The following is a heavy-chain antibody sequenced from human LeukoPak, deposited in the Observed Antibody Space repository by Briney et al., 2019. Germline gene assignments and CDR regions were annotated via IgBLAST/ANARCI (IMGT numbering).Heavy chain of an antibody. D-gene: IGHD3-10*01. CDR1: GYTFTSYD. Sequence: ASVKVSCKASGYTFTSYDINWVRQATGQGLEWMGWMNPNSGNTDYAQKLQGRVTITRNTSISTAYMELSSLRSEDTAVYYCARAASGKWHSGPSYMDVWGKGTTVTVSS. CDR2: MNPNSGNT. CDR3: ARAASGKWHSGPSYMDV. J-gene: IGHJ6*03. V-gene: IGHV1-8*03.